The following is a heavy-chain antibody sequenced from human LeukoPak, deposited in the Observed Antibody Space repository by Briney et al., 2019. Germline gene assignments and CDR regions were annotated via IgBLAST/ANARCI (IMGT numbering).Heavy chain of an antibody. D-gene: IGHD4/OR15-4a*01. Sequence: SEILSLTCTVPGDSINNYFWSWIRQPPGKGLEWIGYMHNGVHTNYNPSLKSRVTISGDTSKNQLSLKLTSVTAADTAVYYCAATIRRDYGDTNLDYWGQGTLVTVSS. CDR2: MHNGVHT. CDR3: AATIRRDYGDTNLDY. V-gene: IGHV4-59*01. CDR1: GDSINNYF. J-gene: IGHJ4*02.